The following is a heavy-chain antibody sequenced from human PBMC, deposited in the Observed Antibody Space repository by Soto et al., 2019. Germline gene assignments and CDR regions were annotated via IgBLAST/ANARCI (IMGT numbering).Heavy chain of an antibody. CDR1: GFTLSNYG. CDR2: IWYDGSDK. V-gene: IGHV3-33*01. CDR3: ARDPGITLVRGRHHDAFDI. D-gene: IGHD3-10*01. Sequence: HPGGSLRLSCAASGFTLSNYGMHWVRQAPGKGLEWVTVIWYDGSDKYYADSVKGRFTISRDNSKNTLYLQMNSLRAEDTAVYYCARDPGITLVRGRHHDAFDIWGQGTMVTVSS. J-gene: IGHJ3*02.